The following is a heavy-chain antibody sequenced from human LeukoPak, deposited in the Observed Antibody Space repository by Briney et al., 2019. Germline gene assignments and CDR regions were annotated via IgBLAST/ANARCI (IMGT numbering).Heavy chain of an antibody. CDR1: GGSINSHY. J-gene: IGHJ4*02. D-gene: IGHD6-19*01. CDR3: VRRDNTGWNYFDY. Sequence: SETLSLTCTVSGGSINSHYWSWIRQPPGKGLEWIGDIYYKGSTNYNPSLKRRVTISVDTSKNHLSLKLTSVLAADTAIYYCVRRDNTGWNYFDYWGQGILVTVSS. V-gene: IGHV4-59*08. CDR2: IYYKGST.